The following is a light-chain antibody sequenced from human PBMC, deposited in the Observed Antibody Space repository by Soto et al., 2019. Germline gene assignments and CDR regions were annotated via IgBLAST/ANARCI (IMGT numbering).Light chain of an antibody. CDR2: AAS. J-gene: IGKJ2*01. Sequence: DIQMTQSPSSLPASVGDRVTLTCRASQSISTYLNWYQQKPGKAPKLLIYAASTLQSGVPSRLRRSGSGTDFTLTISSLQPEDFATYYCQQSYTIPYTFGQGTKLEIK. CDR1: QSISTY. CDR3: QQSYTIPYT. V-gene: IGKV1-39*01.